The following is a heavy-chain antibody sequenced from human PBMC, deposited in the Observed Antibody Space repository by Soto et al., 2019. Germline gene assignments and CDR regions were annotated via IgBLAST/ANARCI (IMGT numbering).Heavy chain of an antibody. CDR3: ARTFVNCISTSCYPNWFDP. D-gene: IGHD2-2*01. J-gene: IGHJ5*02. Sequence: SGPTLVNPTQTLTLTCTFSGFSLSTSGVGVGWIRQPPGKALEWLARIDWDDDKYYSTSLKTRLTISKDTSKNQVVLTMTNMDPVDTATYYCARTFVNCISTSCYPNWFDPWGQGTLVTVSS. V-gene: IGHV2-70*11. CDR1: GFSLSTSGVG. CDR2: IDWDDDK.